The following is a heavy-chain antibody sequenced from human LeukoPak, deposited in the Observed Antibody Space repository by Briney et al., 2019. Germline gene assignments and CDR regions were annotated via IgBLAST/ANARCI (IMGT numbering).Heavy chain of an antibody. V-gene: IGHV3-48*03. CDR2: VCSILSAL. CDR1: GFTVSSYE. CDR3: ARGGVRPYYYYYYMDV. J-gene: IGHJ6*03. Sequence: GGSLRLSFSASGFTVSSYEMKCVPQAPGKGQGRGSYVCSILSALTYADYVKGRFTISRDNAKNSLYLQMNSLRAEDTAVYHCARGGVRPYYYYYYMDVWGKGTTVTISS. D-gene: IGHD3-10*01.